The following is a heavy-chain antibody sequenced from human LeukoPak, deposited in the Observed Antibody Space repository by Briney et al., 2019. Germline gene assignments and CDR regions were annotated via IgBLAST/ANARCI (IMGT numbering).Heavy chain of an antibody. J-gene: IGHJ3*02. CDR3: ASRYCSGGSCYDDAFDI. Sequence: PGGSLRLSCAASGFTVSSNYMSWVRQAPGKGLEWVSVIYSGGSTNYADSVKGRFTISRDNSKNTLYLQMNSLRAEDTAVYYCASRYCSGGSCYDDAFDIWGQGTMVTVSS. CDR2: IYSGGST. CDR1: GFTVSSNY. D-gene: IGHD2-15*01. V-gene: IGHV3-66*02.